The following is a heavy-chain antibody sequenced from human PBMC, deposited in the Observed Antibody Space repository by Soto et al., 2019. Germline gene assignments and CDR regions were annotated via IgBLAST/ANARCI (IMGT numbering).Heavy chain of an antibody. V-gene: IGHV3-21*01. CDR1: GFTFSSYS. J-gene: IGHJ6*02. CDR3: ARAGLGYCSGGSCYYYYGMDV. Sequence: LRLSCAASGFTFSSYSMNWVRQAPGKGLEWVSSISSSSSYIYYADSVKGRFTISRDNAKNSLYLQMNSLRAEDTAVYYCARAGLGYCSGGSCYYYYGMDVWGQGTTVTVSS. D-gene: IGHD2-15*01. CDR2: ISSSSSYI.